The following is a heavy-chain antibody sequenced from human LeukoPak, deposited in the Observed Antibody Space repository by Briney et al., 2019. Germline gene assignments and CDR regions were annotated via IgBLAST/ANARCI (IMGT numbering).Heavy chain of an antibody. CDR3: AKDGTLYSSGRFDY. Sequence: GGSLRLSCAASGFTFSSYAMSWVRQAPGKGLEWVSAISGSGGSTYHADSVKGRFTISRDNSKNTLYLQMNSLRAEDTAVYYCAKDGTLYSSGRFDYWGQGTLVTVSS. D-gene: IGHD6-19*01. V-gene: IGHV3-23*01. J-gene: IGHJ4*02. CDR1: GFTFSSYA. CDR2: ISGSGGST.